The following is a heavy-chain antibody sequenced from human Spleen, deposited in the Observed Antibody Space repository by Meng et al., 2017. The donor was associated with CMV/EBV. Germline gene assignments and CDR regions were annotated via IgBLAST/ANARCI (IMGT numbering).Heavy chain of an antibody. D-gene: IGHD5-18*01. V-gene: IGHV3-30-3*01. J-gene: IGHJ6*02. CDR1: GFTFSSYA. Sequence: LSLTCAASGFTFSSYAMHWVRQAPGKGLEWVAVISYDGSNKYYADSVKGRFTISRDNSKNTLYLQMNSLRAEDTAVYYCAKGVIYSSEGMDVWGQGTTVTVSS. CDR3: AKGVIYSSEGMDV. CDR2: ISYDGSNK.